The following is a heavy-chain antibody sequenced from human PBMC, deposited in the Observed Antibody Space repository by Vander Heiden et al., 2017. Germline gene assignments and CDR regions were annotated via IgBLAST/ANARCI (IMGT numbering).Heavy chain of an antibody. CDR3: ARDPTYDYVWGSYRQPDY. CDR2: ISSSSSYI. CDR1: GFTSSSYS. Sequence: EVQLVESGGGLVKPGGSLRPSCAASGFTSSSYSMNWVRQAPGKGLEWVSSISSSSSYIYYADSVKGRFTISRDNAKNSLYLQMNSLRAEYTAVYYCARDPTYDYVWGSYRQPDYWGQGTLVTVSS. D-gene: IGHD3-16*02. J-gene: IGHJ4*02. V-gene: IGHV3-21*01.